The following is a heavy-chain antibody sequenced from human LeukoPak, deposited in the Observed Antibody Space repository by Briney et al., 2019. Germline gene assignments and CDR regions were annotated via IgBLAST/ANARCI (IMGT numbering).Heavy chain of an antibody. CDR1: GFTFSNYW. Sequence: GGSLRLSCAASGFTFSNYWMNWVRQAPGKGLEWVSYISSSGSTIYYADSVRGRFTVSRDNDNNFLYLQMTSLRTEDTALYYCAKDFRAISVAGTYYFDSWGQGTLVTVSS. CDR2: ISSSGSTI. CDR3: AKDFRAISVAGTYYFDS. V-gene: IGHV3-48*04. J-gene: IGHJ4*02. D-gene: IGHD6-19*01.